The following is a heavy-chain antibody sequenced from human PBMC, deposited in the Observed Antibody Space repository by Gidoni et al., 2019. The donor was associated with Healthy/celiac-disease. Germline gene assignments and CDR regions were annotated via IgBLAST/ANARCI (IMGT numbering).Heavy chain of an antibody. J-gene: IGHJ5*02. CDR1: GFSLSTRGVG. Sequence: QITLKESGPTLVQPTQPLPLTSTFSGFSLSTRGVGVGWIRQPPGKALEGLALIYWDEDKRDSPSLKSRLTLTKDTSKNPVFLTMTNMDPVDTATYYWAHRPLCSGGSCYWFDPWGQGTLVTVPS. CDR2: IYWDEDK. D-gene: IGHD2-15*01. CDR3: AHRPLCSGGSCYWFDP. V-gene: IGHV2-5*02.